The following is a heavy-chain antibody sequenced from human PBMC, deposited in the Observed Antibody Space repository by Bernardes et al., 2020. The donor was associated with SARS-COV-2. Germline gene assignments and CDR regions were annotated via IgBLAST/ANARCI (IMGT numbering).Heavy chain of an antibody. J-gene: IGHJ4*02. CDR3: ARIDEVTGRDY. V-gene: IGHV3-13*04. CDR2: IGYGGDT. D-gene: IGHD6-19*01. CDR1: EFTFSNYA. Sequence: GGSLRLSCAASEFTFSNYAMHWVRQSTGKGLEWVAGIGYGGDTYYSVSVKGRFTISRDNARNLLYLQMSSLRAEDTAVYYCARIDEVTGRDYWGQGTLVTVSS.